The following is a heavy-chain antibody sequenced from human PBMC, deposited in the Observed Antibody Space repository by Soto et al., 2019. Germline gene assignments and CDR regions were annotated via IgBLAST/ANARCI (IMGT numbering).Heavy chain of an antibody. D-gene: IGHD5-18*01. V-gene: IGHV1-69*12. J-gene: IGHJ6*02. CDR1: GGTFSSYA. Sequence: QVQLVQSGAEVKKPGSSVKVSCKASGGTFSSYAISWVRQAPGQGVEWMGGIIPIFGTANYAQKFQGRVTITADESTSTAYMELSSLRSEDTAVYYCASLIPYSYGYELGYYYGMDVWGQGTTVTVTS. CDR3: ASLIPYSYGYELGYYYGMDV. CDR2: IIPIFGTA.